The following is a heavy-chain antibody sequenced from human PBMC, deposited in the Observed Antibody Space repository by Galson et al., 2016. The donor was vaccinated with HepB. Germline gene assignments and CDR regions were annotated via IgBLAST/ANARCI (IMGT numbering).Heavy chain of an antibody. CDR2: MKQDGSEK. CDR1: GFTFSSYW. CDR3: GRDIKSASEGIDQ. D-gene: IGHD2-21*01. Sequence: SLRLSCAASGFTFSSYWMSWVRQAPGKGLEWVANMKQDGSEKYYADSVRGRFNISRDNAQNTVYLQMDSPRVEDTAIYYCGRDIKSASEGIDQWGQGTLVTVSS. J-gene: IGHJ4*02. V-gene: IGHV3-7*01.